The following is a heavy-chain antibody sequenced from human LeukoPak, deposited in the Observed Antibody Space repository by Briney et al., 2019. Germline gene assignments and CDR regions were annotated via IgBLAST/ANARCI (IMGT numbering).Heavy chain of an antibody. Sequence: GGSLRLSCAASGFTFSSYEMNWVRQAPGKGLEWVSYISSSGSTIYYAGSVKGRFTISRDNAKNSLYLQMNSLKAEDTAVCYCARERTESVAASSWFDPWGQGTLVTVSS. CDR3: ARERTESVAASSWFDP. V-gene: IGHV3-48*03. J-gene: IGHJ5*02. CDR2: ISSSGSTI. D-gene: IGHD6-19*01. CDR1: GFTFSSYE.